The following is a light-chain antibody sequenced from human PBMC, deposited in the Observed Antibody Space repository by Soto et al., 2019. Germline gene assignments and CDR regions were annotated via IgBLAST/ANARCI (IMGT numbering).Light chain of an antibody. V-gene: IGLV1-51*01. CDR2: EDN. J-gene: IGLJ2*01. Sequence: QSILTQPPSVSAAPGQKVTISCSGSSSRSGKNFVSWYQQVARTAPKLLIYEDNKRPSGIPDRFSGSKSGTSATLGITGLQTGDEAEYYCASWDSSLRAVVFGGGTKLTVL. CDR1: SSRSGKNF. CDR3: ASWDSSLRAVV.